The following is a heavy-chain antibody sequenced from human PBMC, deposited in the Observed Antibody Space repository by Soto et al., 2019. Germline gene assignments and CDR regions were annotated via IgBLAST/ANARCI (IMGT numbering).Heavy chain of an antibody. D-gene: IGHD3-10*01. CDR3: AKDLMVQKPYYYYYMDV. CDR2: ISGSGGST. J-gene: IGHJ6*03. CDR1: GFTFSSYA. V-gene: IGHV3-23*01. Sequence: EVQLLESGGGLVQPGGSLRLSCAASGFTFSSYAMSWVRQAPGKGLEWVSAISGSGGSTYYADSVKGRFTISRDNSKNTLYLQMNSLRAADTSVYYCAKDLMVQKPYYYYYMDVWGKGTTVTVSS.